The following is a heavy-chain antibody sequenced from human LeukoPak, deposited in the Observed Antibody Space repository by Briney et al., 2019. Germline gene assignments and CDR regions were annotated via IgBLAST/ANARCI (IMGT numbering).Heavy chain of an antibody. CDR2: INPNSGGT. CDR1: GYTFTGYY. Sequence: ASVKVSCKASGYTFTGYYMHWVRQAPGQGLEWMGWINPNSGGTNYAQKFQGRVTMTRDTSISTAYMELSRLRSDDTAVYYCARIKDSYYYYYTDVWGKGTTVTVSS. V-gene: IGHV1-2*02. CDR3: ARIKDSYYYYYTDV. J-gene: IGHJ6*03.